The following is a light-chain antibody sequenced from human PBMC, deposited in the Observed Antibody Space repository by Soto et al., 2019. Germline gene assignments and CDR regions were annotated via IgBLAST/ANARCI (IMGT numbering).Light chain of an antibody. V-gene: IGKV1-9*01. Sequence: DIQLTQSPSFLSASVGDRVTITCRASQGISSNLAWYQQKPGKAPKLLIYAASTLQSGVPSRFSGSGSGTEFTLTISSLQPDDFATYYCQQLNGYPLTFGPGTKVDIK. CDR1: QGISSN. CDR3: QQLNGYPLT. J-gene: IGKJ3*01. CDR2: AAS.